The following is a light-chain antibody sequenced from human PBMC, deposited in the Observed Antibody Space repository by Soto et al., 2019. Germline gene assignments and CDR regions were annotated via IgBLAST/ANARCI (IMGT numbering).Light chain of an antibody. CDR1: QSVRSN. Sequence: EIVMTQSPATLSVSPGERATLSCRASQSVRSNLAWYSQKPGQAPRLLIYGASTRATGIPARFSGSGSGTEFTLTISSLQSVDFAVYYCQQYNNWPPYTFGQGTKLEIK. CDR3: QQYNNWPPYT. CDR2: GAS. V-gene: IGKV3-15*01. J-gene: IGKJ2*01.